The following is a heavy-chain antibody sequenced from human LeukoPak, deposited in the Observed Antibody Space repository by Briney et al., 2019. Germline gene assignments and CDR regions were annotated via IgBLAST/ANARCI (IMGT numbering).Heavy chain of an antibody. CDR3: ARDRWSYDPQGGFDC. V-gene: IGHV3-7*03. CDR2: IKQDGSER. J-gene: IGHJ4*02. D-gene: IGHD3-22*01. CDR1: GFTFSSYA. Sequence: GGSLRLSCAASGFTFSSYAMSWVRQAPGKGLEWVANIKQDGSERYYVDSMKGRFTLSRDNAKNSLYLQMNSLRAEDTAVYYCARDRWSYDPQGGFDCWGQGTLVTVSS.